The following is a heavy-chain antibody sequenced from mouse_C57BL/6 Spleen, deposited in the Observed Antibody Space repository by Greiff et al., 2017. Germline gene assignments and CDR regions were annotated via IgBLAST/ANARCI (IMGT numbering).Heavy chain of an antibody. J-gene: IGHJ4*01. CDR3: ARAEGNYDAMDY. Sequence: VQLQQPGAELVKPGASVKMSCKASGYTFTSYWITWVKQRPGQGLEWIGDIYPGSGSTNYNEKFKSKATLTVDTSSSTAYMQLSSLTSEDSAVYYCARAEGNYDAMDYWGQGTLVTVSA. CDR2: IYPGSGST. V-gene: IGHV1-55*01. D-gene: IGHD2-1*01. CDR1: GYTFTSYW.